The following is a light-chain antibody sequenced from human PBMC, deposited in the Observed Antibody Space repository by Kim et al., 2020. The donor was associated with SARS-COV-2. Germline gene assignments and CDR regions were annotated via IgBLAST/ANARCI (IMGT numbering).Light chain of an antibody. CDR1: QSVSSSY. CDR3: QQYGSSPYT. Sequence: PGERATLSCRASQSVSSSYLSWYQQKPGQAPRLLIYGASSRATGIPDRFSGSGSGTDFTLTISRLEPEDFAVYYCQQYGSSPYTFGQGTKLEIK. J-gene: IGKJ2*01. CDR2: GAS. V-gene: IGKV3-20*01.